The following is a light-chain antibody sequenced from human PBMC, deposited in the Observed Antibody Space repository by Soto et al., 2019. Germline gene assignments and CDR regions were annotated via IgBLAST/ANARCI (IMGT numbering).Light chain of an antibody. J-gene: IGKJ5*01. CDR3: QQRSNWPQEIP. V-gene: IGKV3D-20*02. CDR2: GAS. Sequence: EIVLTQSPGTLSLSPGERATLSCRASQSVSSSYLAWYQQKPGQAPRLLIYGASTRATGIPARFSGSGSGTDFTLTSSSLEPEDFAVYYCQQRSNWPQEIPFGQGTRLEI. CDR1: QSVSSSY.